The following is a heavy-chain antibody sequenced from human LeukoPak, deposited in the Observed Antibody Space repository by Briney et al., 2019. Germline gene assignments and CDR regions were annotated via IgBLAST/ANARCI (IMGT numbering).Heavy chain of an antibody. V-gene: IGHV4-38-2*02. CDR1: GYSISSGFY. D-gene: IGHD4-17*01. CDR3: ARGPSYGDYVPH. Sequence: SETLSLTCTVSGYSISSGFYWGWIRQPPGKGLEWIGSIYHSGSTYYCPSLKSRVTISVDTSKNQFSLKLSSVTAADTAVYYCARGPSYGDYVPHWGQGTLVTVSS. J-gene: IGHJ4*02. CDR2: IYHSGST.